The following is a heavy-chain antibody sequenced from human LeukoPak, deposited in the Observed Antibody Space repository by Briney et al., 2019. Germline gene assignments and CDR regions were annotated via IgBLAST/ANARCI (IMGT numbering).Heavy chain of an antibody. CDR1: AFTFSTYA. J-gene: IGHJ4*02. D-gene: IGHD3-9*01. V-gene: IGHV3-30-3*01. CDR2: ISYDGSNK. CDR3: ARDSGGYFDRNHFGY. Sequence: PGRSLRLSCAASAFTFSTYAMHWVRQAPGKGLEWVAVISYDGSNKYYADSVKGRFTISRDNSKNMLYLQMNSLRAEDTAVYYCARDSGGYFDRNHFGYWGQGTLVTVSS.